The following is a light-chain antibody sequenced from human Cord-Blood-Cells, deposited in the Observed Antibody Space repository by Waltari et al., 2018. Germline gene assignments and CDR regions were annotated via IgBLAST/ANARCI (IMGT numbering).Light chain of an antibody. V-gene: IGKV3-11*01. CDR1: QSVSSY. CDR2: DAS. Sequence: EFVSTQSPATLSSSPWERAPRSCRASQSVSSYLAWYQQKPGQAPRLLIYDASNRATGIPARFSGSGSGTDFTLTISSLEPEDFAVYYCQQRSNWPLTFGGGTKVEIK. CDR3: QQRSNWPLT. J-gene: IGKJ4*01.